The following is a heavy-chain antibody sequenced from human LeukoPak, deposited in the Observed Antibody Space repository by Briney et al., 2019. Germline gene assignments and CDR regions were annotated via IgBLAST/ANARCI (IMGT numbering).Heavy chain of an antibody. CDR3: ARPIVGATEDY. CDR2: ISSSSSTI. V-gene: IGHV3-48*04. D-gene: IGHD1-26*01. J-gene: IGHJ4*02. CDR1: GFTFSSYS. Sequence: GGSLRLSCAASGFTFSSYSMNWVRQAPGKGLEWVSYISSSSSTIYYADSVKGRFTISRDNAKNSLYLQMNSLRAEDTAVYYCARPIVGATEDYWGQGTLVTVSS.